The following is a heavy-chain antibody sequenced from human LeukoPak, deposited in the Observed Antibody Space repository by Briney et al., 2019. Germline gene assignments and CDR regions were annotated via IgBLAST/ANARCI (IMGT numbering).Heavy chain of an antibody. CDR3: AREQRYDFWSGYYYYYYMDV. Sequence: PGGSLRLSCAASGFTFSSYWMSWVRQAPGKGLEWVANIKQDGSEKYYVDSVKGRFTISGDNAKNSLYLQMNSLRAEDTAVYYCAREQRYDFWSGYYYYYYMDVWGKGTTVTVSS. V-gene: IGHV3-7*01. D-gene: IGHD3-3*01. CDR1: GFTFSSYW. CDR2: IKQDGSEK. J-gene: IGHJ6*03.